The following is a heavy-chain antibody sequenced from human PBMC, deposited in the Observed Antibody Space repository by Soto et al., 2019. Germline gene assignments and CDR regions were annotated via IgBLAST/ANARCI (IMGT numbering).Heavy chain of an antibody. V-gene: IGHV4-39*02. CDR2: MFHSGRT. Sequence: PSETLSLTCSVSCGSISSSNDYWGWIRQPPGKGLEWLGSMFHSGRTYHNPSLKSRVSISVDTSRNLFSLQLSSVTAADTAVYYCARGKITGLFDYWGQGTLVTVSS. J-gene: IGHJ4*02. D-gene: IGHD2-8*02. CDR3: ARGKITGLFDY. CDR1: CGSISSSNDY.